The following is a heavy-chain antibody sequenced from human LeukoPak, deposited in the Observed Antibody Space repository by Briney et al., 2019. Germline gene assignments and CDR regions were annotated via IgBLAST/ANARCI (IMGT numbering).Heavy chain of an antibody. Sequence: ASVKVSCKASGYTFTGYYMHWVRQAPGQGLEWMGWINPNSGGTNYAQKFQGRVTMTRDTSISTAYMELSRLRSDDTAVYYCARLKDIVVVPAAKDHAFDIWGQGTMVTVSS. CDR3: ARLKDIVVVPAAKDHAFDI. CDR1: GYTFTGYY. CDR2: INPNSGGT. V-gene: IGHV1-2*02. J-gene: IGHJ3*02. D-gene: IGHD2-2*01.